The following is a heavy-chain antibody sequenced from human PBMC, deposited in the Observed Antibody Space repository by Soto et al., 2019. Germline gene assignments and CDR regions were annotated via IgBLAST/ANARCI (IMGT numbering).Heavy chain of an antibody. Sequence: QVQLQESGPGLVKPSETLSLTCTVSGGSVSSASYYWSWIRQPPGKGLEWIAYIYYSGSTNYNPSLKSRATISVDTSKNQFSLKLSSVTAADTAVYYCVRTAYCSGGSCYFGWFDPWGQGTLVTVSS. CDR2: IYYSGST. D-gene: IGHD2-15*01. CDR1: GGSVSSASYY. V-gene: IGHV4-61*01. J-gene: IGHJ5*02. CDR3: VRTAYCSGGSCYFGWFDP.